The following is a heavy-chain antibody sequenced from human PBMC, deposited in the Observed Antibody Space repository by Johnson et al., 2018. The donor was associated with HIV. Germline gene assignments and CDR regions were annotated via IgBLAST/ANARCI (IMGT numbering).Heavy chain of an antibody. Sequence: VQLVESGGGVVQPGRSLRLSCAASGFTFSSYGMHWVRQAPGKGLAWVAVISYDGSNKYYVDSVKGRFTISRDNAKNSLYLQMNSLRAEDTAVYYCARVPEGDDDAFDIWGQGTMVTVSS. CDR3: ARVPEGDDDAFDI. CDR1: GFTFSSYG. CDR2: ISYDGSNK. J-gene: IGHJ3*02. V-gene: IGHV3-30*03. D-gene: IGHD2-21*01.